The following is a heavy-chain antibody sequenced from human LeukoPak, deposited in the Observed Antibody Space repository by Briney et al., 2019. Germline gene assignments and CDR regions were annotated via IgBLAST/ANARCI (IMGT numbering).Heavy chain of an antibody. CDR2: MNPNSGNT. CDR3: ARGEIQLWLRGWSHYGY. V-gene: IGHV1-8*01. J-gene: IGHJ4*02. CDR1: GYTFTSYD. Sequence: ASVKVSCKASGYTFTSYDINWVRQATGQGLEWMGRMNPNSGNTGYAQKFQGRVTMTRNTSISTAYMELSSLRSEDTAVYYCARGEIQLWLRGWSHYGYWGQGTLVTVSS. D-gene: IGHD5-18*01.